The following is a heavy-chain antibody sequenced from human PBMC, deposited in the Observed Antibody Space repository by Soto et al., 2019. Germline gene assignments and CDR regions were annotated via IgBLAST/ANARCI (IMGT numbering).Heavy chain of an antibody. D-gene: IGHD2-15*01. Sequence: PGGSLRLSCAASGFTFSSYTMHWVRQTPGKGLEWVARISNDGGDKNYADSVKGRFTISRDNSKNTLYLQMNSLRAEDTSVYYCAGKYSLAVDAPGYWGQGILVTVSS. J-gene: IGHJ4*02. CDR2: ISNDGGDK. CDR1: GFTFSSYT. V-gene: IGHV3-30*04. CDR3: AGKYSLAVDAPGY.